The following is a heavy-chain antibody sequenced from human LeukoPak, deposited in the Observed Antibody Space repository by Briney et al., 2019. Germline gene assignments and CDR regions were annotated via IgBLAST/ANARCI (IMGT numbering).Heavy chain of an antibody. Sequence: SETLSLTCAVSGYSISIAYYWGWIRQPPGKGLEWIGYIYDSGSTNYNPSLKSRVTISVDTSKKQFSLKLSSVTAADTAVYYCARLYYYDSSDFALYYYFYYMDVWGKGATVTVSS. CDR3: ARLYYYDSSDFALYYYFYYMDV. CDR2: IYDSGST. CDR1: GYSISIAYY. J-gene: IGHJ6*03. V-gene: IGHV4-38-2*01. D-gene: IGHD3-22*01.